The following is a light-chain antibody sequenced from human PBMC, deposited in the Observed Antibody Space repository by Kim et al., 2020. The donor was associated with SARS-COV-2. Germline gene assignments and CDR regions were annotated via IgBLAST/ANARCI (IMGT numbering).Light chain of an antibody. Sequence: EIVLTQSPATLSLSPGERATLSCRASQSVSSCLAWYQQKPGQAPRLLIYDASNRATGIPARFSGSGSGTDFTLTISSLEPEDFAVYYCQRRCDWPLTFGGGTKVDIK. CDR1: QSVSSC. V-gene: IGKV3-11*01. CDR3: QRRCDWPLT. CDR2: DAS. J-gene: IGKJ4*01.